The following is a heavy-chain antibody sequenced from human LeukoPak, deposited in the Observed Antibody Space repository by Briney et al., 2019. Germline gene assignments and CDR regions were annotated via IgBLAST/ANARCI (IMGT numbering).Heavy chain of an antibody. D-gene: IGHD1-26*01. CDR2: ITYNSGTI. J-gene: IGHJ3*02. CDR1: GFTFRSYA. CDR3: ARGGRAGWSGSYEDSFDI. Sequence: GGSLRLSCAASGFTFRSYAMQWVRQAPGKGLEWVSYITYNSGTIFYADSVKGRFTISRDNSKNTLFLQMDSLRADDTAVYYCARGGRAGWSGSYEDSFDIWGQGTMVTVSS. V-gene: IGHV3-48*01.